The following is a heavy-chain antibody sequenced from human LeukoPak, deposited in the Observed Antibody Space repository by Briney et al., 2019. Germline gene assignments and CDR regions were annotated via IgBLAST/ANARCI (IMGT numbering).Heavy chain of an antibody. CDR1: GGSISSDF. D-gene: IGHD3/OR15-3a*01. CDR3: ARDPDFWTGYYYFDY. CDR2: ITYSGIT. V-gene: IGHV4-59*01. J-gene: IGHJ4*02. Sequence: SETLSLTCTVSGGSISSDFWTWIRQPPGKGLEWIGYITYSGITNYSPPLKSRVSMSVDTSKNQFSLNLNSVTAADTAVYYCARDPDFWTGYYYFDYWGQGTLVTVSS.